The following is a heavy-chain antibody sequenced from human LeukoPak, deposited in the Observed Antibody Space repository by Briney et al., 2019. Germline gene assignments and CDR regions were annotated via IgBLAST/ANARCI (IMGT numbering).Heavy chain of an antibody. D-gene: IGHD3-9*01. CDR1: GGSISSYY. CDR2: IYYSGST. CDR3: ARHRPTGSSLTGYYSHDAFDI. J-gene: IGHJ3*02. Sequence: KPSETLSLTCTVSGGSISSYYWSWIRQPPGKGLEWIGYIYYSGSTNYNPSLKSRVTISVDTSENQFSLKLSSVTAADTAVYYCARHRPTGSSLTGYYSHDAFDIWGQGTMVTVSS. V-gene: IGHV4-59*08.